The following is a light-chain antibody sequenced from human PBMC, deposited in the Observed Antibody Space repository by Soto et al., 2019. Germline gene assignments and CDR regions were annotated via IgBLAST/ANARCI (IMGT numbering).Light chain of an antibody. J-gene: IGKJ5*01. Sequence: IVMPQSPSTLSVSPGERATLSCISSQSVSSNLAWYQQKPGQAPRLLISGASTRATGIPARFSGSGSGTEFTLTISSLQSEDFAVYYCQQYNNWPSITFGQGTRLEIK. CDR1: QSVSSN. CDR3: QQYNNWPSIT. V-gene: IGKV3-15*01. CDR2: GAS.